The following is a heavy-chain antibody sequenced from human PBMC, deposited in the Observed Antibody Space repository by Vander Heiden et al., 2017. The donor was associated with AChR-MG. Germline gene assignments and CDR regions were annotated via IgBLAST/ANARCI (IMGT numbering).Heavy chain of an antibody. CDR2: IYYSGST. CDR1: GGPISSGYYY. D-gene: IGHD3-9*01. CDR3: ARGFVESNDILTGYPYVAFDI. Sequence: QVQLQESGPGLVKPSQTLSLTCTVSGGPISSGYYYWSWIRQPPGKGLEWIGYIYYSGSTYYNPSLKSRVTISVDTSKNQFSLKLSSVTAADTAVYYCARGFVESNDILTGYPYVAFDIWGQGTMVTVSS. V-gene: IGHV4-30-4*01. J-gene: IGHJ3*02.